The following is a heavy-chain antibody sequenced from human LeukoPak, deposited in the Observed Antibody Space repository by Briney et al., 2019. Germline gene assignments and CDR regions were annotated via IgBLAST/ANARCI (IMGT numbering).Heavy chain of an antibody. CDR3: ARVGYCSSTSCLSYGMDV. V-gene: IGHV1-18*01. CDR1: GYTFTSYG. D-gene: IGHD2-2*01. CDR2: ISAYNGNT. Sequence: GASVKVSCKASGYTFTSYGISWVRQAPGQGLEWMGWISAYNGNTNYAQKLQGRVTMTTDTSTSTAYMELRSLRSDDTAVYYCARVGYCSSTSCLSYGMDVWGQGTTVTVSS. J-gene: IGHJ6*02.